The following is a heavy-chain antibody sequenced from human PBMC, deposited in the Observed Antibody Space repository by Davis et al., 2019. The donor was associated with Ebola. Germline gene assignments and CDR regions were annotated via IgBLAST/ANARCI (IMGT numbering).Heavy chain of an antibody. CDR3: ARDPLYCSGGSCYSNRDY. CDR1: GYTFTSYD. J-gene: IGHJ4*02. D-gene: IGHD2-15*01. V-gene: IGHV1-2*02. CDR2: MNPNSGGT. Sequence: ASVKVSCKASGYTFTSYDINWVRQATGQGLEWMGWMNPNSGGTNYAQKFQGRVTMTRDTSISTAYMELSRLRSDDTAVYYCARDPLYCSGGSCYSNRDYWGQGTLVTVSS.